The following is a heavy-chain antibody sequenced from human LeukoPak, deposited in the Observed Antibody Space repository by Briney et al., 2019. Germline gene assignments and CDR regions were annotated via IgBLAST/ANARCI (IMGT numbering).Heavy chain of an antibody. CDR2: IYYSGST. V-gene: IGHV4-59*01. CDR3: AREIGGGGWFDP. CDR1: GGSISSYY. J-gene: IGHJ5*02. D-gene: IGHD3-16*01. Sequence: SETLSLTCTVSGGSISSYYWSWIRQPPGKGLEWIGYIYYSGSTNYNPSLKSRVTISVDTSKNQFSLKLSSVTAADTAEYYCAREIGGGGWFDPWGQGTLVTVSS.